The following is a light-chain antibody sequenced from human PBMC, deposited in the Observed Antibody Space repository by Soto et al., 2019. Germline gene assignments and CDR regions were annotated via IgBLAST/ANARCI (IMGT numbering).Light chain of an antibody. CDR2: GAS. J-gene: IGKJ1*01. Sequence: MMMTQSPATLSVSPGERVTLSCRTSHSVNSHVAWYQQKPGQAPRLLLYGASTRATGIPVRFSGSGFGTEFTLTISSLPSEDFAVYYCQQYKNWPLFGQGTKVDIK. CDR1: HSVNSH. V-gene: IGKV3-15*01. CDR3: QQYKNWPL.